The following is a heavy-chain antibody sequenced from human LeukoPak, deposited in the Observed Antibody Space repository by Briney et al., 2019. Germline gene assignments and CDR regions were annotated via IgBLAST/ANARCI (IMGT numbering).Heavy chain of an antibody. CDR3: ARGKYDSGGYYLDY. V-gene: IGHV4-34*01. CDR1: GESFSGYH. J-gene: IGHJ4*02. Sequence: SETLSLTCAVYGESFSGYHWSWIRQPPGKGLTWIGEINHSGTTNYNPSLKSRVTISLDTSKSQFSLMLSSVTAADTAVYYCARGKYDSGGYYLDYWGQGTLVTVSS. CDR2: INHSGTT. D-gene: IGHD3-22*01.